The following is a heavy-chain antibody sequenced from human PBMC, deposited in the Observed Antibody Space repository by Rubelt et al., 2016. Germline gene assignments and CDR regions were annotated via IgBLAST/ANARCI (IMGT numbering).Heavy chain of an antibody. V-gene: IGHV4-39*07. Sequence: QLQLQESGPGLVKPSETLSLTCTVSGDSISSSYYYWGWIRQPPGKGLEWIGSIYYSGSTYYNPSLKSGVTISVDTSKNQFSLRLSAVTAADTAVYYCARTRLRQLVSWFDPWGQGTLVTVSS. CDR2: IYYSGST. D-gene: IGHD6-13*01. J-gene: IGHJ5*02. CDR3: ARTRLRQLVSWFDP. CDR1: GDSISSSYYY.